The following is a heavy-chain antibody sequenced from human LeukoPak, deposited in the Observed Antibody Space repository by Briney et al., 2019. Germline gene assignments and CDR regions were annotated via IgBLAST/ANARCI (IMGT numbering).Heavy chain of an antibody. D-gene: IGHD2-2*01. V-gene: IGHV3-11*04. CDR3: ARDEVGYCGSTSCYVVYYMDV. J-gene: IGHJ6*03. CDR2: ISNSDSIT. CDR1: GFTFRDYY. Sequence: GGSLRLSCAASGFTFRDYYMSWIRQAPGKGLEWVSYISNSDSITKYADSVKGRITISRDNAKNSVYLQMNSLRVEDTAVYYCARDEVGYCGSTSCYVVYYMDVWGKGTTVTVSS.